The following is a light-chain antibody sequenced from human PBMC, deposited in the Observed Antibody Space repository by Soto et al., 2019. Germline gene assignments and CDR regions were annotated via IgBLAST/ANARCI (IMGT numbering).Light chain of an antibody. J-gene: IGKJ1*01. CDR3: QQYNTYPWT. CDR2: DAS. Sequence: DIQMTQSPSTLSASVGDRVTITCRASQSISSWLAWYQQKPGKAPKLLIYDASSLESGVPSRFSGSGSGTEFTLTISSLQPDDLATYYCQQYNTYPWTFGKGTKVDIK. CDR1: QSISSW. V-gene: IGKV1-5*01.